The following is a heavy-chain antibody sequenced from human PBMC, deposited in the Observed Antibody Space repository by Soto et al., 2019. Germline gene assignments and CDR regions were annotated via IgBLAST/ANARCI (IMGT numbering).Heavy chain of an antibody. D-gene: IGHD3-10*01. J-gene: IGHJ6*02. Sequence: SETRSLTCTVSGGSISSYYWSWIRQPPGKGLEWIGYIYYSGSTNYNPSLKSRVTISVDTSKNQFSLKLSSVTAADTAVYYCARERITMVRGVIAGMDVWGQGTTVT. CDR2: IYYSGST. V-gene: IGHV4-59*01. CDR3: ARERITMVRGVIAGMDV. CDR1: GGSISSYY.